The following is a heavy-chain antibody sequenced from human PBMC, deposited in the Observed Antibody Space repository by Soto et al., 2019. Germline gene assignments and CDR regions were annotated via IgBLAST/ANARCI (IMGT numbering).Heavy chain of an antibody. J-gene: IGHJ4*02. CDR2: INRGVGG. Sequence: PSDTLSLTCAVYGVSLDGYFWSLIRQSPGKGLEWIGEINRGVGGDYNPSLEIRGTMSLDTSNDQFSLRLRSVTAADTVVYYCGRVLLSFGAIEYWGQATXVT. V-gene: IGHV4-34*01. CDR1: GVSLDGYF. CDR3: GRVLLSFGAIEY. D-gene: IGHD3-10*01.